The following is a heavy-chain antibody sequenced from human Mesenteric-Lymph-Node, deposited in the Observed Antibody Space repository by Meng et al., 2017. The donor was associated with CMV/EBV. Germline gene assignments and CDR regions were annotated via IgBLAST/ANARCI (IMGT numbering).Heavy chain of an antibody. CDR3: ATQPYCGDECYFDY. J-gene: IGHJ4*02. CDR1: GFTFSSYA. Sequence: GGSLRLSCAASGFTFSSYAMSWVRQAPGKGLEWVSYSSSSGSTIYYAESVKGRFTIYRDNAKNSLYLQMNSLRAEDTAVYYCATQPYCGDECYFDYWGQGTLVTVSS. V-gene: IGHV3-48*04. D-gene: IGHD2-21*01. CDR2: SSSSGSTI.